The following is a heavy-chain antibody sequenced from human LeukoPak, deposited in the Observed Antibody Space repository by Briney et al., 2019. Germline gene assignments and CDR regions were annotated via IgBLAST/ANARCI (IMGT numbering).Heavy chain of an antibody. CDR3: ARGGTVVTPDCWFDP. J-gene: IGHJ5*02. D-gene: IGHD4-23*01. CDR1: GYTFTSYG. Sequence: ASVKVSCKASGYTFTSYGISWVRQAPGQGLEWMGWISAYNGNTNYAQKLQGRVTMTTDTSTSTAYMELRSLRSDDTAVYYCARGGTVVTPDCWFDPWGQGTLVTVSS. CDR2: ISAYNGNT. V-gene: IGHV1-18*01.